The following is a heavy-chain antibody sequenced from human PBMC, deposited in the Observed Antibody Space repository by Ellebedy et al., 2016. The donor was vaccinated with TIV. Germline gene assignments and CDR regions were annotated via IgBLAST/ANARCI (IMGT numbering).Heavy chain of an antibody. D-gene: IGHD3-22*01. CDR3: AREESYYYDSSGLA. Sequence: GGSLRLXXAASGFTFSDYYMSWIRQAPGKGLEWVSYISSSSSYTNYADSVKGRFTISRDNAKNSLYLQMNSLRAEDTAVYYCAREESYYYDSSGLAWGQGTLVTVSS. CDR1: GFTFSDYY. J-gene: IGHJ5*02. V-gene: IGHV3-11*05. CDR2: ISSSSSYT.